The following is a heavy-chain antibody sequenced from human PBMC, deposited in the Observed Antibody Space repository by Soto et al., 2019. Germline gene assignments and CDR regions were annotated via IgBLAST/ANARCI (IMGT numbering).Heavy chain of an antibody. D-gene: IGHD4-17*01. Sequence: EVQLVESGGGLVKPGGSIRLSCAASGFTFSNAWMSWVRQPPGRGLEWVGRIKRKTDGGTTDYAAPVKGRFPISRDDSKYTLYLQMNSLKTEDTAVYYCTTDPNDYGDDTLVDYWGQGTLVTVSS. V-gene: IGHV3-15*01. J-gene: IGHJ4*02. CDR1: GFTFSNAW. CDR2: IKRKTDGGTT. CDR3: TTDPNDYGDDTLVDY.